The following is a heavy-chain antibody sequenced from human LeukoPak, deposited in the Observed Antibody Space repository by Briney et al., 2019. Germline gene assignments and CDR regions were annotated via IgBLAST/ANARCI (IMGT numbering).Heavy chain of an antibody. CDR3: ARGLWFGELLTFDY. CDR2: IYYSGST. CDR1: GGSISSSSYY. V-gene: IGHV4-39*07. J-gene: IGHJ4*02. Sequence: SETLSLTCTVSGGSISSSSYYWGWIRQPPGKGLEWIGSIYYSGSTYYNPSLKSRVTISVDTSKNQFSLKLSSVTAADTAVYYCARGLWFGELLTFDYWGQGTLVTVSS. D-gene: IGHD3-10*01.